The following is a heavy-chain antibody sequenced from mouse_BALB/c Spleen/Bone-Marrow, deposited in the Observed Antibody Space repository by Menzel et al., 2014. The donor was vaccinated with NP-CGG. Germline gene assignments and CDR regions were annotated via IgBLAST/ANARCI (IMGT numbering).Heavy chain of an antibody. Sequence: EVKLVESGPSLVKPSQSLSLTCTVTGYSITSDYAWHWIRQFPGNKLEWMGYISYSGSTSYSPYLKSRISITRDTSKNQFFLQLNSVTNEDTATYYCARSADWYFDVWGAGTTVTVSS. V-gene: IGHV3-2*02. J-gene: IGHJ1*01. CDR3: ARSADWYFDV. CDR1: GYSITSDYA. CDR2: ISYSGST.